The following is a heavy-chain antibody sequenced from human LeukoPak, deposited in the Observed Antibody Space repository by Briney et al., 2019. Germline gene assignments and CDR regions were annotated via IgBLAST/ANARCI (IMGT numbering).Heavy chain of an antibody. D-gene: IGHD3-3*01. CDR2: IYTSGST. CDR3: AREGYYDFWSGSLDY. Sequence: PSETLSLTCTVSGGSISSYYWGWIRQPAGKGLEWIGRIYTSGSTNYNPSLKSRVTMSVDTSKNQFSLKLSSVTAADTAVYYCAREGYYDFWSGSLDYWGQGTLVTVSS. V-gene: IGHV4-4*07. CDR1: GGSISSYY. J-gene: IGHJ4*02.